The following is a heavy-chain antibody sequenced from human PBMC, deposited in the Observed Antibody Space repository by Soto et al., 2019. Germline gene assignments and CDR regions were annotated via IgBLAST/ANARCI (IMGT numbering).Heavy chain of an antibody. D-gene: IGHD3-10*01. CDR2: IYYSGST. V-gene: IGHV4-59*08. J-gene: IGHJ3*02. Sequence: SETLSLTCTVSGGSISRYYWSWIRQPPGKGLEWIGYIYYSGSTNYNPSLKSRVTISVDTSKNQFSLKLSSVTAADTAVYYCARAPLLWFGELYFAFDIWGQGTMVTVSS. CDR1: GGSISRYY. CDR3: ARAPLLWFGELYFAFDI.